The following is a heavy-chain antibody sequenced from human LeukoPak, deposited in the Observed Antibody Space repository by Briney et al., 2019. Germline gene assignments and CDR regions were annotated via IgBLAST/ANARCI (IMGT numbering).Heavy chain of an antibody. CDR2: IYYSGST. D-gene: IGHD6-19*01. CDR3: ARGTYSSGGIPFDY. CDR1: GGSISSYY. J-gene: IGHJ4*02. V-gene: IGHV4-59*01. Sequence: PSETLSLTCTVSGGSISSYYWSWIRQPPGKGLEWIGYIYYSGSTNYNPSLKSRVTISVDTSKNQFSLKLSSVTAADTAVYYCARGTYSSGGIPFDYWGQGTLVTVSS.